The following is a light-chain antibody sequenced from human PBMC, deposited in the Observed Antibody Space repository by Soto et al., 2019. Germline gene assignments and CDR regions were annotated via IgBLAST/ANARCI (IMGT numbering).Light chain of an antibody. CDR1: QSISSW. CDR2: KAS. V-gene: IGKV1-5*03. J-gene: IGKJ1*01. Sequence: DIQMTQSPSTLSGSVGDRVTITCRASQSISSWLAWYQQKPGKAPKLLIYKASTLKSGVPSRFSGSGSGTEFTLTISSLQSDDFATYYCQHYYSYSEAFGQGTKVDIK. CDR3: QHYYSYSEA.